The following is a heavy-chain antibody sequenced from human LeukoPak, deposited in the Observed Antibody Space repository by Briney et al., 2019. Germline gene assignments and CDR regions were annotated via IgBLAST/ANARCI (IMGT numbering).Heavy chain of an antibody. CDR1: GGTFSSYA. Sequence: ASVKVSCKASGGTFSSYAISWVRQAPGQGLEWMGGIIPIFGTANYAQKFQGTVTITADKSTSTAYMELSSLRSEDTAVYYCASQYSGYDSRFDYWGQGTLVTVSS. V-gene: IGHV1-69*06. J-gene: IGHJ4*02. CDR3: ASQYSGYDSRFDY. CDR2: IIPIFGTA. D-gene: IGHD5-12*01.